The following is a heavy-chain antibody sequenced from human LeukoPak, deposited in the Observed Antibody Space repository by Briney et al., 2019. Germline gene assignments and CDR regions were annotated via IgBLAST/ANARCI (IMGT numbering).Heavy chain of an antibody. CDR1: GASITSYY. Sequence: PSETLSLTCSVSGASITSYYWNWIRQPAGKGLEWIGRIYTREGTNYNPSLKSRVTISVDTSKNQFSLKLTSLTAADTAVYYCARYQELGYWGLGTLVTNSS. J-gene: IGHJ4*02. D-gene: IGHD2-15*01. V-gene: IGHV4-4*07. CDR3: ARYQELGY. CDR2: IYTREGT.